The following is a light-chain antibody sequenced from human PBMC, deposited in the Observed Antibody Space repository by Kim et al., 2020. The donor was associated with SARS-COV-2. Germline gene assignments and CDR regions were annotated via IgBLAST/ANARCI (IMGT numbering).Light chain of an antibody. CDR3: KQSNSYPYS. CDR1: QSISAW. Sequence: DIQMTQSPSTLSASVGDSVTITCRASQSISAWLAWYQQKPGKAPQLLIYDASSVESGVPSRFSGSGFGTEFTLTINSLQPDDCGTYYCKQSNSYPYSCGTGTKLEI. CDR2: DAS. V-gene: IGKV1-5*01. J-gene: IGKJ2*01.